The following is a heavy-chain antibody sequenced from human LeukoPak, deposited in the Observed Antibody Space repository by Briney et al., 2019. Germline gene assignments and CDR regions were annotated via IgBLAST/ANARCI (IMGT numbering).Heavy chain of an antibody. J-gene: IGHJ3*02. CDR2: IYHSGST. V-gene: IGHV4-38-2*02. Sequence: SETLSLTCAVSGYSISSGYYWGWIRQPPGKGLEWIGSIYHSGSTYYNPSLKSRVTISVDTSKNQFSLKLSSVTAADTAVYYCARDRWPIAALTGDAFGIWSQGTMVTVSS. D-gene: IGHD6-13*01. CDR3: ARDRWPIAALTGDAFGI. CDR1: GYSISSGYY.